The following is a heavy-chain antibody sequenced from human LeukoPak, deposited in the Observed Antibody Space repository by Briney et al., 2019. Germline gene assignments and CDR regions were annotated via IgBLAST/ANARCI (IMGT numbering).Heavy chain of an antibody. CDR1: GYSFSSYW. Sequence: GESLKISCKGSGYSFSSYWISWVRRMPGKDLEWMGRIDPGDSFTKYRPSLEGRVTISVDKSLSTVYLQWSSLKASDTAIYYCARDGGGVSSWVSHWGQGTLVTVSS. CDR3: ARDGGGVSSWVSH. V-gene: IGHV5-10-1*01. J-gene: IGHJ4*02. D-gene: IGHD2-8*02. CDR2: IDPGDSFT.